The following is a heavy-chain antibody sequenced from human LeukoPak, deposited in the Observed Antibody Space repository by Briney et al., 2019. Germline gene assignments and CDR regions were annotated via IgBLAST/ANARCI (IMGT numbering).Heavy chain of an antibody. V-gene: IGHV4-4*07. CDR3: ARGGKATVVTM. Sequence: SETLSLTCTVAGGSISSYYWSWIRQPAGKGLEWIGRIYSSGSTNYNPSLKSRVSMSVDTSKNQFSLKLTSVTAADTAVYYCARGGKATVVTMWGQGILVTVSS. CDR1: GGSISSYY. D-gene: IGHD4-23*01. CDR2: IYSSGST. J-gene: IGHJ4*02.